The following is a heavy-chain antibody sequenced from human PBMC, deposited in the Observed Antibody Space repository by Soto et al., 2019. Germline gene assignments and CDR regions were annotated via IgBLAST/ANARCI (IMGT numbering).Heavy chain of an antibody. V-gene: IGHV3-30*18. D-gene: IGHD2-2*01. CDR2: VSYDGDNE. CDR1: GFTFSNYA. J-gene: IGHJ4*02. Sequence: QVQLVESGGGVVQPGRSLRLSCVASGFTFSNYAMHWVRQAPGKGLEWVAIVSYDGDNEYYADSVRGRFFISRDNSRNTLYLKTSSLRHEDTAVYYCAKDGGPAYCHSPGCSAEHFDSWGRGTQVTVSS. CDR3: AKDGGPAYCHSPGCSAEHFDS.